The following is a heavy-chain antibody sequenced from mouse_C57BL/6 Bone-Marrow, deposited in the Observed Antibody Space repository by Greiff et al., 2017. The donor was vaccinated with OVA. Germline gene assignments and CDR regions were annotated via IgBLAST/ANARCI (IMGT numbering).Heavy chain of an antibody. CDR3: ARGNYYGSSSPFGY. D-gene: IGHD1-1*01. CDR1: GYTFTSYW. CDR2: IDPSDSET. Sequence: QVQLQQSGAELVRPGSSVKLSCKASGYTFTSYWMHWVKQRPIQGLEWIGNIDPSDSETHYNQKFKDKATLTVDKSSSTAYMQLSSLTSEDSAVYYCARGNYYGSSSPFGYWGQGTTLTVSS. V-gene: IGHV1-52*01. J-gene: IGHJ2*01.